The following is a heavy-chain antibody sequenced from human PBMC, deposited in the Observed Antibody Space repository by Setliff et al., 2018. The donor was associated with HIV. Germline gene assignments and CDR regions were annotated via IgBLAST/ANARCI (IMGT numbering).Heavy chain of an antibody. CDR2: IGTGGDT. V-gene: IGHV3-13*01. Sequence: GGSLRLSCEASGFIFSNHDFHWVRQAAAKGLEWVAAIGTGGDTYYVDSVKGRFTISRENARNSLYLQMNSLRAEDTAVYYCAKSRESHSGVDYFDYWGQGTLVTVSS. CDR3: AKSRESHSGVDYFDY. D-gene: IGHD3-10*01. J-gene: IGHJ4*02. CDR1: GFIFSNHD.